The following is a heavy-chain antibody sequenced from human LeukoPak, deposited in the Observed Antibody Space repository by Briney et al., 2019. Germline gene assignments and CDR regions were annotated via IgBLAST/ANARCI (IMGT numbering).Heavy chain of an antibody. J-gene: IGHJ4*02. CDR1: GYTFTSYD. Sequence: ASVKVSCKASGYTFTSYDINWVRQATGQGPEWMGWMNPNSGNTGYAQKFQGRVTMTRNTSISTAYMELSSLRSEDTAVYYCARGRAIFGVAVYYFDYWGQGTLVTVSS. V-gene: IGHV1-8*01. D-gene: IGHD3-3*01. CDR3: ARGRAIFGVAVYYFDY. CDR2: MNPNSGNT.